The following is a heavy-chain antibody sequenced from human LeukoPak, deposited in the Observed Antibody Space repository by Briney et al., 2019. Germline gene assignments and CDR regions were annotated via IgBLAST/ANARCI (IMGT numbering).Heavy chain of an antibody. Sequence: PGGSLRLSCAASGFTFGKYAMSWVRQAPGKGLEWVSAISGSDGNTFYADSVKGRFTISRDNSKNTLSLQMNNLRAEDTALYYCARDSSVPYGITDWGQGTLVTVSS. D-gene: IGHD4-17*01. V-gene: IGHV3-23*01. J-gene: IGHJ4*02. CDR3: ARDSSVPYGITD. CDR1: GFTFGKYA. CDR2: ISGSDGNT.